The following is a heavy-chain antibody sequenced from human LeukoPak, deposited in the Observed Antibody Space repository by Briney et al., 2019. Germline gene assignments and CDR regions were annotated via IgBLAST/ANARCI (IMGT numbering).Heavy chain of an antibody. J-gene: IGHJ4*02. V-gene: IGHV1-18*01. D-gene: IGHD6-19*01. CDR3: ARDEVAVAGKKVDY. CDR2: ISGYNDNT. CDR1: GYTFTSHG. Sequence: ASVTVSCKASGYTFTSHGISWVRPAPGQGVEWMGWISGYNDNTNYAQKFQGRVTMTTDTSTSTAYMEVRSLRSDDTAVYYCARDEVAVAGKKVDYWGQGTLVTVSS.